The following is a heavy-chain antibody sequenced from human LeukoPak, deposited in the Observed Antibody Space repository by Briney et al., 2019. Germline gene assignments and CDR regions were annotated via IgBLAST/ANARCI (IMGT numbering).Heavy chain of an antibody. J-gene: IGHJ6*03. Sequence: PGGSLRLSCAASGFIFSNYAMHWVRQAPGKGLEWVAVISYAGSNKYYADSVKGRFTISRDNSKNTLYLQMNSLRAEDAAVYYCAKCASITIFPGYMDVWGKGTTVTVSS. D-gene: IGHD3-3*01. CDR3: AKCASITIFPGYMDV. V-gene: IGHV3-30-3*02. CDR2: ISYAGSNK. CDR1: GFIFSNYA.